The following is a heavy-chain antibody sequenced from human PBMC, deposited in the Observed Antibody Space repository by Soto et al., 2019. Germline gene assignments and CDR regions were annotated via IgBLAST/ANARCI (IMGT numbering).Heavy chain of an antibody. CDR1: GFTFSTYA. V-gene: IGHV3-30*04. Sequence: QVQLVESGGGVVQPGRSLRLSCAASGFTFSTYAMHWVRQAPGKGLEWVAVISYDGSNKYYADSVKGRFTISRDNSKNTLYLQMDSLRAEDTAVYYCARDLRNGWYFDLWSRGTLVTVSS. J-gene: IGHJ2*01. CDR2: ISYDGSNK. CDR3: ARDLRNGWYFDL.